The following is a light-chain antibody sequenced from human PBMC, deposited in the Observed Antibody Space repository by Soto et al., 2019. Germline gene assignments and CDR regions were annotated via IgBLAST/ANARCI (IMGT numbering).Light chain of an antibody. J-gene: IGKJ5*01. CDR2: AAS. CDR3: QQSYSTPIT. Sequence: DIQITQSPASLSASLVGIVTITCRASQSISSYLNWYQQKPGKAPKLLIYAASSLQSGVPSRFSGSGSGTDFTLTISSLQPEDFATYYCQQSYSTPITFGQGTRLEIK. V-gene: IGKV1-39*01. CDR1: QSISSY.